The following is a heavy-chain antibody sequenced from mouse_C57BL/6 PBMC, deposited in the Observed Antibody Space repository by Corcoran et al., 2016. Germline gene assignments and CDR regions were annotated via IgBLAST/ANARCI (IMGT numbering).Heavy chain of an antibody. CDR2: IHTYSGVP. D-gene: IGHD2-1*01. V-gene: IGHV9-3*01. Sequence: QIQLVQSGPELKKPGETVKISCTASGYTFTTYGMSWVKQAPGKGLKWMGWIHTYSGVPTYVDDFEGRFAFSLETSASTAYLQINNLKNEDTATYFCATIYYGNYGYWGQGTTLTVSS. J-gene: IGHJ2*01. CDR1: GYTFTTYG. CDR3: ATIYYGNYGY.